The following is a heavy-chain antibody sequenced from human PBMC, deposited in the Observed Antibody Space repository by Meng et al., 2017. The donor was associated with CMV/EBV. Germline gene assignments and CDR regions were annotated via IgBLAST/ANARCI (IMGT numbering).Heavy chain of an antibody. CDR2: INPNSGGT. CDR1: GYTFTGYY. D-gene: IGHD3-3*01. J-gene: IGHJ4*02. CDR3: ARVPASGYDFWSGYYHFDY. Sequence: ASVKVSCKASGYTFTGYYMYWVRQAPGQGLEWMGWINPNSGGTNYAQKFQGRVTMTRDTSISTAYMELSRLRSDDTAVYYCARVPASGYDFWSGYYHFDYWGQGTLVTVSS. V-gene: IGHV1-2*02.